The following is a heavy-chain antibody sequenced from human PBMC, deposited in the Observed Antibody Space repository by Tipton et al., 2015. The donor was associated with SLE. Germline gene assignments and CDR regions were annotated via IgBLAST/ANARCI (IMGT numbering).Heavy chain of an antibody. J-gene: IGHJ4*02. CDR1: GGSISSHY. D-gene: IGHD2-15*01. V-gene: IGHV4-59*11. Sequence: TLSLTCTVSGGSISSHYWSWIRQPPVKGLEWIGYISYSETTNYNPSLTSRVTISVDTSKNQFSLKLRSVTAADTAVYYCAGAWQGYCSGGTCYVLDYWGQGTLVTVSS. CDR2: ISYSETT. CDR3: AGAWQGYCSGGTCYVLDY.